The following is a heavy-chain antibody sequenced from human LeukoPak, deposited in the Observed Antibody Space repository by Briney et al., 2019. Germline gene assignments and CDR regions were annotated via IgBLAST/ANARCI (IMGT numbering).Heavy chain of an antibody. CDR3: AKDITDYYGSGSFDP. D-gene: IGHD3-10*01. J-gene: IGHJ5*02. CDR2: ISWDGGST. CDR1: GFTFDDYA. Sequence: PGGSLRLSCAASGFTFDDYAMHWVRQAPGKGLEWVSLISWDGGSTYYADSVKGRFTISRDNSKNSLYLQMNSLRTEDTALYYCAKDITDYYGSGSFDPWGQGTLVTVSS. V-gene: IGHV3-43*01.